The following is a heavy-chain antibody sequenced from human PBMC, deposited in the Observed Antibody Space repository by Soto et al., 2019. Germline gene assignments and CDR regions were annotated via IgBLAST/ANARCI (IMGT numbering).Heavy chain of an antibody. CDR1: GGIFKNYF. D-gene: IGHD1-1*01. CDR2: IFPIFGTS. J-gene: IGHJ4*02. Sequence: SVKVSCKASGGIFKNYFFSWVRQAPGQGLEWMGGIFPIFGTSNYAQKFQGRVTITADESTTTAYMELNSLTSEDTAVYYCARNLEFRDGYISHFDYWGQGTLVTVSS. CDR3: ARNLEFRDGYISHFDY. V-gene: IGHV1-69*13.